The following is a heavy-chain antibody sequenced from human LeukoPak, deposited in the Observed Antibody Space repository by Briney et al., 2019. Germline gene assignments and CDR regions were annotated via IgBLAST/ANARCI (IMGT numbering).Heavy chain of an antibody. CDR2: IYYSGST. D-gene: IGHD2-21*01. J-gene: IGHJ4*02. CDR1: GGSISSYY. CDR3: ARQIESKHYFDY. V-gene: IGHV4-59*08. Sequence: SETLSLTCGVSGGSISSYYWSWIRQPPGKGLEWIGYIYYSGSTYYNPSLKSRVTISVDTSKNQFSLRLSSVTAADTAVYYCARQIESKHYFDYWGQGTLVTVSS.